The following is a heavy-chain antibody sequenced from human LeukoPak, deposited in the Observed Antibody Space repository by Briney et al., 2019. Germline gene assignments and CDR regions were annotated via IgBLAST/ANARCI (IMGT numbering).Heavy chain of an antibody. CDR2: INPNSGGT. Sequence: APVKVSCKASGYTFTGYYMHWVRQAPGQGLEWMGWINPNSGGTNYAQKFQGRVTMTRDTSISTAYMELSRLRSDDTAVYYCARGSTPDYDILTGHETNDYWGQGTLVTVSS. CDR1: GYTFTGYY. V-gene: IGHV1-2*02. D-gene: IGHD3-9*01. J-gene: IGHJ4*02. CDR3: ARGSTPDYDILTGHETNDY.